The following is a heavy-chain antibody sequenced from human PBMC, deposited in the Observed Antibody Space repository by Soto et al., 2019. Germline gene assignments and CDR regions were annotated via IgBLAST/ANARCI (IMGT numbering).Heavy chain of an antibody. V-gene: IGHV3-33*01. Sequence: QVPLVESGGGVVPPGRSLRLSCAASGFTFSRYGMHWVRQAPGQGLAWVAAIWYDGSNKYYADSVKGRFTISRDNSKNTLYLQMNSLRAEDTAVYYWARDGTGRTFDYWGQGTLVTVSS. CDR3: ARDGTGRTFDY. CDR1: GFTFSRYG. CDR2: IWYDGSNK. D-gene: IGHD3-9*01. J-gene: IGHJ4*02.